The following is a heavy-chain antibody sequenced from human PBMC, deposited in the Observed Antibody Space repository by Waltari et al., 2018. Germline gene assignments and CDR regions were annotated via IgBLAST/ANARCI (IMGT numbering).Heavy chain of an antibody. Sequence: QVQLQESGPKLVKPSETLSLTCTVSAGSISSYFWSWIRQPPGKGLERIGYIHYSGNTNSDTSMKSRVTISMDTSKNQFSLKLSSATAADTAVYYCAAHLRQVTTEFAYWGQGTLVTVSS. CDR2: IHYSGNT. J-gene: IGHJ4*02. D-gene: IGHD4-17*01. CDR1: AGSISSYF. CDR3: AAHLRQVTTEFAY. V-gene: IGHV4-59*01.